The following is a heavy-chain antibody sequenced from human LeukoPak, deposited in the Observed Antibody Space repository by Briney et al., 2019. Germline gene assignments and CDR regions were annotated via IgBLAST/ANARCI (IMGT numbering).Heavy chain of an antibody. CDR3: AGGTGWRRHDF. Sequence: PSETLSLTCTVSGGSISSRTYSWVWIRQPPGKGLEWIASIYYSGTTYYNPSLKSRVTISVDTSKNYFSLKLSSVTAADTAVYFCAGGTGWRRHDFWGQGTLVTVSS. CDR2: IYYSGTT. J-gene: IGHJ4*02. V-gene: IGHV4-39*07. D-gene: IGHD1-14*01. CDR1: GGSISSRTYS.